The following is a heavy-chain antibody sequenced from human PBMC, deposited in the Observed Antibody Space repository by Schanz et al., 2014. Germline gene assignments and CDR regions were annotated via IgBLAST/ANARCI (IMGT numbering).Heavy chain of an antibody. CDR2: IWYDGTDR. Sequence: QVQLVESGGGVVQPGRSLKLSCAASGFTFNNYGMHWVRQAPGKGLEWVAVIWYDGTDRYYADSVKGRFTISRDNSKNTLYLQMNSLRAEDTAVYYCAKGSMAARPLLPTDYYFYGPDIWGQGTTVTVSS. D-gene: IGHD6-6*01. J-gene: IGHJ6*02. V-gene: IGHV3-33*06. CDR1: GFTFNNYG. CDR3: AKGSMAARPLLPTDYYFYGPDI.